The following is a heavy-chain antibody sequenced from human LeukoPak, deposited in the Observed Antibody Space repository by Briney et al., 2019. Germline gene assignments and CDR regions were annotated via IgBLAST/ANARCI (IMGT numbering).Heavy chain of an antibody. CDR3: ARHLAPFDY. V-gene: IGHV4-39*01. CDR2: IYYSGST. CDR1: GGSISSYY. Sequence: SETLSLTCTVSGGSISSYYWGWIRQPPGKGLEWIGSIYYSGSTYYNPSLKSRVTISVDTSKNQFTLQLRSVTAADTAVYYCARHLAPFDYWGQGALVTVSS. J-gene: IGHJ4*02.